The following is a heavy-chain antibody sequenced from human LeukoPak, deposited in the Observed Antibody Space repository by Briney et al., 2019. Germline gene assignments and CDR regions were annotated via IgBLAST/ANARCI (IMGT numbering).Heavy chain of an antibody. D-gene: IGHD3-22*01. CDR3: ARDQSYYYDSRGFDY. Sequence: GGSLRLSCTACGFTFSNFCMSWVRQAPGKGLEWVSYISSSGSTIYYADSVKGRFTISRDNAKNSLYLQMNSLRAEDTAVYYCARDQSYYYDSRGFDYWGQGTLVTVSS. CDR2: ISSSGSTI. J-gene: IGHJ4*02. CDR1: GFTFSNFC. V-gene: IGHV3-11*01.